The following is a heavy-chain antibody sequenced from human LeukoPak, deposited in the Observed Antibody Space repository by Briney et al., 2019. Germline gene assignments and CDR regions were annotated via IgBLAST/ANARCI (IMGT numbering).Heavy chain of an antibody. CDR3: ARGDDHDYGDLYFDY. CDR1: GGSISSNTYY. V-gene: IGHV4-61*02. CDR2: IYTSGST. D-gene: IGHD4-17*01. J-gene: IGHJ4*02. Sequence: PSQTLSLTCTVSGGSISSNTYYWSWIRQPAGKGLEWIGRIYTSGSTKYNPSLKSRVIISVDTSKKQFSLKLNSVTAADTAVYYCARGDDHDYGDLYFDYWGQGTLVTVSS.